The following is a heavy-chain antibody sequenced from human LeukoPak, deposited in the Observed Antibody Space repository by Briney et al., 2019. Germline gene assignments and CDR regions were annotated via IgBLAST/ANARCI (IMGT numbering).Heavy chain of an antibody. J-gene: IGHJ5*02. CDR2: IYYSGIT. Sequence: SETLSLTCTVSGGSISSTSDYWGWIRQPPGKGLEWIGSIYYSGITYYNPSLKSRVATSVDTSKNQFSLKLISVTAADTAVYYCARGGRNYYGTGSYKTRFDPWGQGTLVTVSS. CDR1: GGSISSTSDY. CDR3: ARGGRNYYGTGSYKTRFDP. D-gene: IGHD3-10*01. V-gene: IGHV4-39*07.